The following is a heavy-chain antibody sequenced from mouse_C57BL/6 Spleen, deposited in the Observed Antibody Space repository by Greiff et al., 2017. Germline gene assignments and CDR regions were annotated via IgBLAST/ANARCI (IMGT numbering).Heavy chain of an antibody. D-gene: IGHD1-1*01. CDR3: AREFITTVVATFDY. V-gene: IGHV1-53*01. J-gene: IGHJ2*01. CDR2: INPSNGGT. CDR1: GYTFTSYW. Sequence: QVQLQQSGTELVKPGASVKLSCKASGYTFTSYWMHWVKQRPGQGLEWIGNINPSNGGTNYNEKFKSKATLTVDKSSSTAYMQLSSLTSEDSAVYYCAREFITTVVATFDYWGQGTTLTVSS.